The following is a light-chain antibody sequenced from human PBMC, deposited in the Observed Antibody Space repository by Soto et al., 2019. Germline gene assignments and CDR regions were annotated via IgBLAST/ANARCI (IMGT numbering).Light chain of an antibody. CDR1: SSDIGAYDY. Sequence: QSALTQPASVSGSPGQSIAISCTGTSSDIGAYDYVSWYQQHPDKAPKLIIYEVTQRPSGVSTRFSGSKSGNTASLTISGLQAEDEGDYYCGSLTSGSTRVFGTGTKLTVL. CDR2: EVT. CDR3: GSLTSGSTRV. V-gene: IGLV2-14*01. J-gene: IGLJ1*01.